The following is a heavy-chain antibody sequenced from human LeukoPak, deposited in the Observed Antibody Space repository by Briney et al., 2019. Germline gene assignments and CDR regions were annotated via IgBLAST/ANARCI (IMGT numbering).Heavy chain of an antibody. D-gene: IGHD6-13*01. CDR3: ARERLSEQQLVQGDWFDP. J-gene: IGHJ5*02. V-gene: IGHV1-2*02. CDR2: INPNSGGT. Sequence: ASVKVSCKASGYTFTSYGISWVRQAPGQGLEWMGWINPNSGGTNYAQKFQGRVTMTRDTSISTAYMELSRLRSDDTAVYYCARERLSEQQLVQGDWFDPWGQGTLVTVSS. CDR1: GYTFTSYG.